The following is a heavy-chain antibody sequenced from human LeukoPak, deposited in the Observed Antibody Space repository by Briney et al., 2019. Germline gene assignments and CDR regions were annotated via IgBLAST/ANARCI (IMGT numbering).Heavy chain of an antibody. J-gene: IGHJ6*03. CDR3: ASLEIVGATGRDYYYYMDV. D-gene: IGHD1-26*01. CDR2: IYTSGST. V-gene: IGHV4-4*07. CDR1: GGSISSYY. Sequence: SETLSLTCTVSGGSISSYYWSWIRQPAGKGLEWIGRIYTSGSTNYNPSLKSRVTISVDTSKNQFSLKLSSVTAADTAMYYCASLEIVGATGRDYYYYMDVWGKGTTVTVSS.